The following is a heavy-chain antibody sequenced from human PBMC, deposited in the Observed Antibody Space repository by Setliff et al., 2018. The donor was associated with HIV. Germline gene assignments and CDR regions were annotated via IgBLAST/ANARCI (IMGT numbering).Heavy chain of an antibody. V-gene: IGHV4-39*07. Sequence: PSETLSLTCTVSGGSISSSSQHWSWIRQTPGKGLEWIGSIYYSGNSYYNPYLQSRVTISADTSKNQFSPNLSSVTAAETAVYYCARVGYHGSGRYSFDYWGQGTLVTVSS. CDR1: GGSISSSSQH. D-gene: IGHD3-10*01. CDR3: ARVGYHGSGRYSFDY. J-gene: IGHJ4*02. CDR2: IYYSGNS.